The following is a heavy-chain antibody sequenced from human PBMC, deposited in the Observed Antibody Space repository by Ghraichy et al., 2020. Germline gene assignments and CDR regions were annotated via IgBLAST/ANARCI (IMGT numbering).Heavy chain of an antibody. CDR2: ISAYNGNT. V-gene: IGHV1-18*01. Sequence: ASVKVSCKASGYTFTSYGISWVRQAPGQGLEWMGWISAYNGNTNYAQKLQGRVTMTTDTSTSTAYMELRSLRSDDTAVYYCARDSEYYYDSSGYWGWDYWGQGTLVTVSS. CDR3: ARDSEYYYDSSGYWGWDY. J-gene: IGHJ4*02. CDR1: GYTFTSYG. D-gene: IGHD3-22*01.